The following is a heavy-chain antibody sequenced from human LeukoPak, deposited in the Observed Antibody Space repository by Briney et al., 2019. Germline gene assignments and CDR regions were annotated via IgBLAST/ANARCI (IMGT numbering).Heavy chain of an antibody. CDR3: AKAMYYYDY. D-gene: IGHD2-8*01. V-gene: IGHV3-30*02. J-gene: IGHJ4*02. Sequence: PGGSLRLSCAASGFTFSTYAMNWVRQAPGKGLEWVAFIRYDGSNTYYADSVKGRFTISRDNSKNTLHLQMNSLRAEDTAVYYCAKAMYYYDYWGQGTLVTVSS. CDR1: GFTFSTYA. CDR2: IRYDGSNT.